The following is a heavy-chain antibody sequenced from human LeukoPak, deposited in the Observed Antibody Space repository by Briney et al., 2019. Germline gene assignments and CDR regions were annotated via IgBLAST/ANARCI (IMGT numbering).Heavy chain of an antibody. CDR3: ARQFYTAIVLFWFDP. J-gene: IGHJ5*02. Sequence: PSETLSLTCAVYGGSFSGYYWSWIRQPPGKGLEWIGEINHSGSTNYNPSLKSRVTISVDTSKNQFSLKLSSVTAADTAVYYCARQFYTAIVLFWFDPWGQGTLVTVSS. D-gene: IGHD5-18*01. CDR1: GGSFSGYY. V-gene: IGHV4-34*01. CDR2: INHSGST.